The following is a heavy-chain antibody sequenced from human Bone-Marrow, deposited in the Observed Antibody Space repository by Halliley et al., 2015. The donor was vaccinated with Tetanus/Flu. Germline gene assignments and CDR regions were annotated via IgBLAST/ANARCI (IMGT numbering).Heavy chain of an antibody. D-gene: IGHD1-26*01. CDR3: ARLNLVGGPVGWYSVL. CDR1: GFTFSSYW. CDR2: MKHDGIET. V-gene: IGHV3-7*01. J-gene: IGHJ2*01. Sequence: SLRLSCAASGFTFSSYWVSWVRQAPGKGLEWVANMKHDGIETYYVDSVTGRFTISRDNAKNSLYLQMNSLRAEDTAVYYWARLNLVGGPVGWYSVLWGRGTLVTVSS.